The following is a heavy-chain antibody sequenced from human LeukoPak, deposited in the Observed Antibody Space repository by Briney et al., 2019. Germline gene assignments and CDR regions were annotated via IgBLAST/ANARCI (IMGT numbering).Heavy chain of an antibody. Sequence: GSSVKVSCKASGGTFSSYAISWVRQAPGQGLEWMGGFIPIFGTANYAQKFQGRVTITTDESTSTAYMELSSLRSEDTAVYYCARDPADSSSWNYFDYWGQGTLVTVSS. V-gene: IGHV1-69*05. J-gene: IGHJ4*02. CDR1: GGTFSSYA. CDR3: ARDPADSSSWNYFDY. D-gene: IGHD6-13*01. CDR2: FIPIFGTA.